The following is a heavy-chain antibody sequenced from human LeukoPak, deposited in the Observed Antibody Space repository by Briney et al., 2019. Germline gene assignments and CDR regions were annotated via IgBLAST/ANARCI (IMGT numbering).Heavy chain of an antibody. J-gene: IGHJ4*02. CDR3: AKARSGSSSSCYNY. Sequence: GGSLRLSCAASGFNFRNYSMNWVRQAPGKGLEWVSGISDSGGTTDYADSVKGRFAISRDNSNNTLYLQMNSLRAEDTAVYYCAKARSGSSSSCYNYWGQGTLVTVSS. D-gene: IGHD2-2*02. V-gene: IGHV3-23*01. CDR1: GFNFRNYS. CDR2: ISDSGGTT.